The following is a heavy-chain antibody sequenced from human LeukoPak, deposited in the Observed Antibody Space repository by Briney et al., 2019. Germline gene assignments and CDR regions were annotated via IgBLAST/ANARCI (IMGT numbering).Heavy chain of an antibody. Sequence: SVKVSCKASGGTFSSYAISWVRQAPGQGLEWLGGIIPIFGTANYAQKFQGRVTITADESTSTAYMELSSLRSEDTAVYYCARAKAVGAIGGVDYWGQGTLVTVSS. V-gene: IGHV1-69*13. D-gene: IGHD1-26*01. J-gene: IGHJ4*02. CDR3: ARAKAVGAIGGVDY. CDR2: IIPIFGTA. CDR1: GGTFSSYA.